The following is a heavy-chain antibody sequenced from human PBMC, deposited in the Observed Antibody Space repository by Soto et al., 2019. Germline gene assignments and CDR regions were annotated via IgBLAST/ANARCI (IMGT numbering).Heavy chain of an antibody. D-gene: IGHD4-17*01. CDR2: IIPIFGTA. V-gene: IGHV1-69*12. CDR1: GGTFSSYA. Sequence: QVQLVQSGAEVKKPGSSVKVSCKASGGTFSSYAISWVRQAPGQGLEWMGGIIPIFGTANYAQKFQGRVTNTADQSTSTAYMELSSLRFEDTAVYYCARSREVTNDYGGKYGYWGQGTLVTVSS. J-gene: IGHJ4*02. CDR3: ARSREVTNDYGGKYGY.